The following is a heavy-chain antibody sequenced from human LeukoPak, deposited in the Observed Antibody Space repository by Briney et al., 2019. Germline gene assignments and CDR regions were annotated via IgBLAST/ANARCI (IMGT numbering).Heavy chain of an antibody. V-gene: IGHV3-73*01. CDR3: TRLIYGDYDEGDY. CDR2: IRSKANSYAT. Sequence: GGSLTLSCAASGFTFSGSAMHWVRQASGKGLEWVGRIRSKANSYATAYAASVKGRFTISRDDSKNTAYLQMNSLKTEDTAVYYCTRLIYGDYDEGDYWGQGTLVTVSS. CDR1: GFTFSGSA. D-gene: IGHD4-17*01. J-gene: IGHJ4*02.